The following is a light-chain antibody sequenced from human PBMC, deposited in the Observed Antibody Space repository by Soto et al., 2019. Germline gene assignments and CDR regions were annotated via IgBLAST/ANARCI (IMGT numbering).Light chain of an antibody. CDR2: KAS. CDR1: QSISNW. J-gene: IGKJ1*01. CDR3: QHYNSCSEA. V-gene: IGKV1-5*03. Sequence: IQMTQSPSTLSAFVGDRVTITCRASQSISNWLAWYQQKPGKAPKLLIYKASSLESGVPSRFSGSGSGTEFTLTISRLQTEDFATYYCQHYNSCSEAFGQGTKVEIK.